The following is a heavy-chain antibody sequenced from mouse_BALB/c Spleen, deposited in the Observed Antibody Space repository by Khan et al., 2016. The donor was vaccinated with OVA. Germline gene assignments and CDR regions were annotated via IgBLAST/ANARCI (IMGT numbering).Heavy chain of an antibody. D-gene: IGHD1-1*01. J-gene: IGHJ2*01. CDR1: GYSTDYN. V-gene: IGHV1S135*01. CDR3: ARTNYYGSSYYFDY. CDR2: IDPYNGGT. Sequence: VQLKESGPELVKPGASVKVSCKASGYSTDYNMFWVKQSHGKSLEWIGYIDPYNGGTSYNQTFKGKATLTVDKSSSTAFMLHSSLTSEDSAFFYCARTNYYGSSYYFDYWGQGTTLTVSS.